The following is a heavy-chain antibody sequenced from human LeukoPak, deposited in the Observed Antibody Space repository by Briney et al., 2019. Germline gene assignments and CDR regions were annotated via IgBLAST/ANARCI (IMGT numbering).Heavy chain of an antibody. D-gene: IGHD3-16*02. Sequence: PGGSLRLSCAASGFTFSSYSMNWVRQAPGKGLEWVSSISSSSSYIYYADSVKGRFTISRDNAKNSLYLQMNSLRAEDTAVYYCARDRRMRELSSPLDYWGQGTLVTVSS. CDR3: ARDRRMRELSSPLDY. CDR2: ISSSSSYI. J-gene: IGHJ4*02. V-gene: IGHV3-21*01. CDR1: GFTFSSYS.